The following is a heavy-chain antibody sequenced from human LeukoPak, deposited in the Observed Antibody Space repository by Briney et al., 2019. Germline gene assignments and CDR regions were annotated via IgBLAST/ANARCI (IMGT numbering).Heavy chain of an antibody. CDR2: IIPIFGTA. CDR1: GGTFSSYA. D-gene: IGHD5-12*01. V-gene: IGHV1-69*13. CDR3: ARDGSGYDDAFDI. J-gene: IGHJ3*02. Sequence: SVKVSCKASGGTFSSYAISWVRQAPGQGLEWMGGIIPIFGTANYAQKFQGRVTITADESTSTAYMELRSLRSDDTAVYYCARDGSGYDDAFDIWGQGTMVTVSS.